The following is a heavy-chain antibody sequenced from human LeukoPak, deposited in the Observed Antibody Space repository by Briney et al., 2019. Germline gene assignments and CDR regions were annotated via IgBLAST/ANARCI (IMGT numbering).Heavy chain of an antibody. Sequence: GGSLRLSCAASGFIFTNAWMNWVRQAPGKGLEWVGRMKSNPDGGATDYAAPVKGRFTISRDDSKNTVYLQINSLKTEDTAVYYCATGGYFFDYWGQGTLVSASS. V-gene: IGHV3-15*01. CDR1: GFIFTNAW. CDR2: MKSNPDGGAT. J-gene: IGHJ4*02. CDR3: ATGGYFFDY.